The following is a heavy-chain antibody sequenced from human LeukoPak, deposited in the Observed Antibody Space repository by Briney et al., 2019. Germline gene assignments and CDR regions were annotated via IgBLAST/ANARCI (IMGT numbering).Heavy chain of an antibody. V-gene: IGHV3-33*01. CDR2: IWNDGSNK. D-gene: IGHD2-15*01. J-gene: IGHJ4*02. CDR1: GFTFSSYG. CDR3: ARAVGPFDY. Sequence: GGSLRLSCAASGFTFSSYGMHWARQAPGKGLEWVAVIWNDGSNKYYSDSVEGRFTISRDNSKNTLYLQMNSLRAEDTAVYYCARAVGPFDYWGQGTLVTVSS.